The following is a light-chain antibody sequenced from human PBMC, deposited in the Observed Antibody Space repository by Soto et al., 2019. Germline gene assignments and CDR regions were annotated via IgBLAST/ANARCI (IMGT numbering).Light chain of an antibody. CDR2: SND. CDR1: TSNIGRNT. J-gene: IGLJ1*01. V-gene: IGLV1-44*01. Sequence: QSVLPQPPSASGTPGQRVTISCSGSTSNIGRNTVNWYQQVPGTAPKLLIYSNDQRPSGVRDRFSGCNSCTSASLAIIVLQSEDEADYYCAAWDDSLSGPFVFGLGTKVTVL. CDR3: AAWDDSLSGPFV.